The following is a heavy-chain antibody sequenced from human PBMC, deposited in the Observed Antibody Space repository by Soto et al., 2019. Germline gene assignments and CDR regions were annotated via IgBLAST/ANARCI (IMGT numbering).Heavy chain of an antibody. CDR2: ISGSGGST. D-gene: IGHD2-2*01. V-gene: IGHV3-23*01. Sequence: GGSLRLSCAASGFTFSSYAMSWVRQAPGKGLEWVSAISGSGGSTYYADSVKGRFTISRDNSKNTLYLQMNSLRAEDTAVYYCARVPAAAYYFDYWGQGTLVTVSS. J-gene: IGHJ4*02. CDR3: ARVPAAAYYFDY. CDR1: GFTFSSYA.